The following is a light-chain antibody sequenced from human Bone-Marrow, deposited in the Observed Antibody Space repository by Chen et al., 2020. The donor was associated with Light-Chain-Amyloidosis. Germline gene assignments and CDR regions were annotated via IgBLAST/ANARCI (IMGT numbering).Light chain of an antibody. V-gene: IGLV2-14*01. CDR1: SSDVGGDNH. CDR2: EVT. J-gene: IGLJ1*01. Sequence: QSALTQPASVSGSPGQSITRSCTGTSSDVGGDNHVSWYQQHPDKAPKLMIYEVTNRPSWVPDRFSGSKSDNTASLTISGLQTEDEADYFCSSYTITNTLVFGSGTRVTVL. CDR3: SSYTITNTLV.